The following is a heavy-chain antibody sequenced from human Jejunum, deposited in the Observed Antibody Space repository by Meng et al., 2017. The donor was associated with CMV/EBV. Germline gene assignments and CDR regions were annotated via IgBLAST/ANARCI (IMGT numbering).Heavy chain of an antibody. D-gene: IGHD1-14*01. Sequence: SLGSSYWSWIRRPPGKGLEWIGFISYSGTSNYNPSLKSRVTMSKDTSKNPFSLKLSSVTAADTAVYYCARERDPPGTAPGRYYFDHWGQGTLVTVSS. CDR1: SLGSSY. V-gene: IGHV4-59*01. CDR3: ARERDPPGTAPGRYYFDH. J-gene: IGHJ4*02. CDR2: ISYSGTS.